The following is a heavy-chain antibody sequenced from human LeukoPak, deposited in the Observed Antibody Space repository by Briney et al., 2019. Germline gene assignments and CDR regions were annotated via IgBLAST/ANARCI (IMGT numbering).Heavy chain of an antibody. CDR1: GYSISSGYF. CDR2: MYHSGIT. Sequence: PSETLSLTCTVSGYSISSGYFWAWIRQPPGKGLEWIGNMYHSGITYYDPSLKSRVTMSVDTSKNQFSLKLTSVTAADTAVYSCARDGEGFFDYWGQGTLVTVSS. D-gene: IGHD2-21*01. V-gene: IGHV4-38-2*02. J-gene: IGHJ4*02. CDR3: ARDGEGFFDY.